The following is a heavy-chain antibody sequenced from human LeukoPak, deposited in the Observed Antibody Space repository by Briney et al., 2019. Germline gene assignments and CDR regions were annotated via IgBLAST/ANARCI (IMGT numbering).Heavy chain of an antibody. J-gene: IGHJ4*02. D-gene: IGHD6-13*01. CDR2: ISSSGSTI. V-gene: IGHV3-48*03. CDR3: AGEEQQLADY. CDR1: GFTFSSYE. Sequence: PGGSLRLSCAASGFTFSSYEMNWVRQAPGKGLEWVSYISSSGSTIYYADSVKGRFTISRGNAKNSLYLQMNSLRAEDTAVYYCAGEEQQLADYWGQGTLVTVSS.